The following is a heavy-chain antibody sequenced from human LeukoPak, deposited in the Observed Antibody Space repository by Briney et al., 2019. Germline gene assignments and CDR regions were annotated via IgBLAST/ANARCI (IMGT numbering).Heavy chain of an antibody. CDR1: GFTFSSYW. D-gene: IGHD2-2*01. CDR3: ARDRRCSSTSCYYFDY. Sequence: GGSLRLSCAASGFTFSSYWMTWVRQAPGKGLEWVANINQDGSEKYYVDSVKGRFTISRDNAKNSLYLQMNSLRAEDTAVYYCARDRRCSSTSCYYFDYWGQGTLVTVSS. CDR2: INQDGSEK. J-gene: IGHJ4*02. V-gene: IGHV3-7*01.